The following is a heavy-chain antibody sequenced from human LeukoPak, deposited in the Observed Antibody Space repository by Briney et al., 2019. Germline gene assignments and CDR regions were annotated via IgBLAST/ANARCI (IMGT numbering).Heavy chain of an antibody. D-gene: IGHD6-13*01. J-gene: IGHJ4*02. CDR2: IYNTGST. CDR1: GDSISSYS. V-gene: IGHV4-59*01. CDR3: ARGSSSWSPDFDY. Sequence: SETLSLTCTVSGDSISSYSWSWIRQPPGKKLEWIGYIYNTGSTSYNPSLKSRVTISVDTSKNQLSLKVTSVTAADTAVYYCARGSSSWSPDFDYWGQETLVTVSS.